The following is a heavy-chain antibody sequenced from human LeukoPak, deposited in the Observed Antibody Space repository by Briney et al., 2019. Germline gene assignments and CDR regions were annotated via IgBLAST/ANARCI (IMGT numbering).Heavy chain of an antibody. D-gene: IGHD6-13*01. CDR2: IKEDGSAK. CDR1: GFTFSSYW. Sequence: GGSLRLSCAASGFTFSSYWMTWVRQAPGQGLEWVANIKEDGSAKYHVDSVKGRFTISRDNAKNSLYLQMNSLRVEDTAVYYCAKRRGKAAAGSVGAFDIWGQGTMVTVSS. CDR3: AKRRGKAAAGSVGAFDI. J-gene: IGHJ3*02. V-gene: IGHV3-7*01.